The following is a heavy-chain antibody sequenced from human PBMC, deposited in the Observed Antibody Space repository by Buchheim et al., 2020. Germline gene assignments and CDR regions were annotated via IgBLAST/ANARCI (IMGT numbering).Heavy chain of an antibody. J-gene: IGHJ4*02. V-gene: IGHV3-30*18. CDR2: ISYDGSNK. Sequence: VQLVESGGGVVQPGRSLRLSCAASGFTFSSYGMHWVRQAPGKGLEWVAVISYDGSNKYYADSVKGRFTISRDNSKNTLYLQMNSLRAEDTAVYYCAKEGRQQLALYFDYWGQGTL. CDR1: GFTFSSYG. CDR3: AKEGRQQLALYFDY. D-gene: IGHD6-13*01.